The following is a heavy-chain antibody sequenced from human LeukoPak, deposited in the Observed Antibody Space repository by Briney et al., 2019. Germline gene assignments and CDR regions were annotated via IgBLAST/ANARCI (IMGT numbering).Heavy chain of an antibody. CDR1: GGSISSYY. CDR3: ARQGSSGWYIWFDP. V-gene: IGHV4-59*08. J-gene: IGHJ5*02. CDR2: IYYSGST. Sequence: TSETLSLTCTVSGGSISSYYWGWIRQPPGKGLEWIGYIYYSGSTNYNPSLKSRVTISVDTSKNQFSLKLSSVTAADTAVYYCARQGSSGWYIWFDPWGQGTLVTVSS. D-gene: IGHD6-19*01.